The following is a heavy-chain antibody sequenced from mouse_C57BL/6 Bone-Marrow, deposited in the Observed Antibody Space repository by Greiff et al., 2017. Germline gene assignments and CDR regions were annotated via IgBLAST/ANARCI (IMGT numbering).Heavy chain of an antibody. CDR1: GFNFSSYA. CDR2: ISDGGSYT. J-gene: IGHJ2*01. CDR3: ARGDYGSSSFAY. Sequence: EVQLVESGGGLVKPGGSLKLSCAASGFNFSSYAMSWVRQTPEKRLEWVATISDGGSYTYYPDNVKGRFTISRDNAKNNLYLQMSHLKSEDTAMYYCARGDYGSSSFAYWGQGTTVTVS. V-gene: IGHV5-4*01. D-gene: IGHD1-1*01.